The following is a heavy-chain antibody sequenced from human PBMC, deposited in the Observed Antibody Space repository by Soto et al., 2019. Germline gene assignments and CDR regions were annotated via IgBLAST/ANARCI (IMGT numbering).Heavy chain of an antibody. V-gene: IGHV3-11*01. J-gene: IGHJ4*02. CDR3: ACDRYYYSSDL. Sequence: GGSLRLSCAASGFRFSYHYMTWIRQAPGKGLEWVSKISSDGTTKYYADSVKGRFTVSRDNAKNSVSLEMNSLRAEDTALYYCACDRYYYSSDLWGQGTPVTVSS. D-gene: IGHD3-10*01. CDR2: ISSDGTTK. CDR1: GFRFSYHY.